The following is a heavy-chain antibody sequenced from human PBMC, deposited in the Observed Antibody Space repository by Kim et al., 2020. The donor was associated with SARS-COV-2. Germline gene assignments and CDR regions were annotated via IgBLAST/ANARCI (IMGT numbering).Heavy chain of an antibody. CDR3: ASWITGGDY. CDR1: GFTFSNYW. CDR2: ISRDGSSI. D-gene: IGHD2-2*03. V-gene: IGHV3-74*01. J-gene: IGHJ4*02. Sequence: GGSLRLSCAASGFTFSNYWMHWVRQAPGKGLLWVARISRDGSSITYADSVKGRFIISRDNAKDTLYLQMNSLRADDTAVYYCASWITGGDYWGQGTLVT.